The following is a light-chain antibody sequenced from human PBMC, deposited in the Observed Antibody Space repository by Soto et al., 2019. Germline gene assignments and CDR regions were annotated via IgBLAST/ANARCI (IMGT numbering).Light chain of an antibody. CDR1: QSVTKS. V-gene: IGKV3-15*01. CDR2: GAS. CDR3: LQYKTWPRT. Sequence: EIVMTQSPGTLSVSPGEGATLSYRASQSVTKSLAWYQQKPGQAPRLLIYGASTRETRIPARFSGSGSGTEFTLNISRLQSEDFAVYYCLQYKTWPRTFGQGTKLEIK. J-gene: IGKJ2*01.